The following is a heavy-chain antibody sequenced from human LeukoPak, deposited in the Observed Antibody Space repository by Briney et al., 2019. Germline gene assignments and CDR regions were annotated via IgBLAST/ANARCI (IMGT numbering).Heavy chain of an antibody. CDR3: ARVPHGETVFGVVLYWLDP. CDR1: GYSMRSGYY. V-gene: IGHV4-38-2*02. CDR2: TYHSGST. Sequence: SETLSLTCTVSGYSMRSGYYWGWIRQPPGKGQEWIGSTYHSGSTNYNPSLKSRVTISVDTSKNQFSLKLNSVTAADTAVYYCARVPHGETVFGVVLYWLDPWGQGTLITVFS. D-gene: IGHD3-3*01. J-gene: IGHJ5*02.